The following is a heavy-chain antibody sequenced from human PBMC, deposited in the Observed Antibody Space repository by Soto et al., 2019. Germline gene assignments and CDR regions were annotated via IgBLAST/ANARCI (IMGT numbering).Heavy chain of an antibody. CDR2: IYWNDQK. CDR1: GFSLTTDGVG. CDR3: AHRTTVTSGIN. J-gene: IGHJ4*02. Sequence: QITLKESGPTLVKPTQTLTLTCTFSGFSLTTDGVGVDWIRQPPGKALEWLGLIYWNDQKRYRPSLQSRLTITKETSRNQVVPTMTYMDPVDTATYYCAHRTTVTSGINWGQGTLVTVSS. D-gene: IGHD4-4*01. V-gene: IGHV2-5*01.